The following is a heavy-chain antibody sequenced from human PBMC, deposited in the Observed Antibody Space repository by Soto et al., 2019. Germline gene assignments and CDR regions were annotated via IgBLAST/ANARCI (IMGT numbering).Heavy chain of an antibody. CDR1: GYTFTSYD. D-gene: IGHD6-25*01. J-gene: IGHJ6*02. CDR2: MNPNSGNT. CDR3: ARNLGAAHHYYYYYGMDV. V-gene: IGHV1-8*01. Sequence: GASVKVSCKASGYTFTSYDINWVRQATGQGLEWMGWMNPNSGNTGYAQKFQGRVTMTRNTSISTAYMELSSLRSEDTAVYYCARNLGAAHHYYYYYGMDVWGQGTTVTVSS.